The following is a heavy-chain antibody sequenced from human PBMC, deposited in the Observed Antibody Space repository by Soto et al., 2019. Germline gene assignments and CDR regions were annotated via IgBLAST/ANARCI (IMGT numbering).Heavy chain of an antibody. CDR1: GYTFTSYG. CDR3: ARVEDFWSGYSYWFFDL. J-gene: IGHJ2*01. CDR2: ISAYNGNT. V-gene: IGHV1-18*01. Sequence: ASVKVSCKASGYTFTSYGISWVRQAPGQGLEWMGWISAYNGNTNYAQKLQGRVTMTTDTSTSTAYMELRSLRSDDTAVYYCARVEDFWSGYSYWFFDLWGRGTLVTGSA. D-gene: IGHD3-3*01.